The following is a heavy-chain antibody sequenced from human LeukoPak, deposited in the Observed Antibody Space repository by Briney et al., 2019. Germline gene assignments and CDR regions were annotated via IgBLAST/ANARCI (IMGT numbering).Heavy chain of an antibody. D-gene: IGHD2-21*02. CDR3: ARFVYCGGDCSNWFDP. CDR2: IYPADSDT. V-gene: IGHV5-51*01. CDR1: GYRFTSYW. Sequence: GESLKISCKGSGYRFTSYWIGWVRQMPGKGLEWMGIIYPADSDTRYSPSFQGQVTISADKSISTAYLQWSSLKASDSAMYYCARFVYCGGDCSNWFDPWGRGTLVTVSS. J-gene: IGHJ5*02.